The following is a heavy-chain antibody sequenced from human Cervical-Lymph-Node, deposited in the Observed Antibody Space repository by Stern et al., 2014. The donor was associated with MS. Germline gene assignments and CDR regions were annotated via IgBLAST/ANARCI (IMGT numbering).Heavy chain of an antibody. Sequence: QVQLQESGPGLVKPSETLSLTCTVSGGSTSSYYWSWIRQPPGKGLEWIGYISSSGGTKYNPSLKSRVTISVDTSKNQLALNPSPVTAADAAVYYCARGYTTSSGRPDYWGQGTLVTVST. CDR1: GGSTSSYY. J-gene: IGHJ4*02. V-gene: IGHV4-4*08. CDR3: ARGYTTSSGRPDY. CDR2: ISSSGGT. D-gene: IGHD6-6*01.